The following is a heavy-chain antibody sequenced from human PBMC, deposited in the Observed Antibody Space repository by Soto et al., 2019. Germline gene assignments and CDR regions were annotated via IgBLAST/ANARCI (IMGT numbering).Heavy chain of an antibody. D-gene: IGHD3-16*01. J-gene: IGHJ6*02. CDR3: ARDPGTSMIENYYNGMDV. CDR2: IYTSGSS. Sequence: QVQLQESGPGQVKPSETLSLTCTVSGDSIRNYFWGWIRQPAGKGLEWIGRIYTSGSSNYNPSLKSRLTMSVDTSKNQVSLNLRSVTAADTAVYYCARDPGTSMIENYYNGMDVWGRGTTVIVSS. CDR1: GDSIRNYF. V-gene: IGHV4-4*07.